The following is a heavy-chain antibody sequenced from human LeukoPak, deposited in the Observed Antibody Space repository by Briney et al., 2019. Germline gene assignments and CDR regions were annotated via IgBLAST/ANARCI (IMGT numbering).Heavy chain of an antibody. CDR2: INHSGST. J-gene: IGHJ3*02. CDR3: ARHVWSSSGSEAFDI. CDR1: GGSFSGYY. Sequence: KSSETLSLTCAVYGGSFSGYYWSWIRQPPGKGLEWIGEINHSGSTYYNPSLKSRVTISVDTSKNQFSLKQSSVTAADTAVYYCARHVWSSSGSEAFDIWGQGTMVTVSS. D-gene: IGHD2-15*01. V-gene: IGHV4-34*01.